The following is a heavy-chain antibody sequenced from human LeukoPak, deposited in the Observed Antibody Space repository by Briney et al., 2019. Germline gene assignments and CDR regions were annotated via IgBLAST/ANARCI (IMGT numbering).Heavy chain of an antibody. CDR1: GGSISSNSHY. Sequence: PSETLSLTCTVSGGSISSNSHYWGWIRQPPGTGLEWIANIFHNGNTAYNPSLKRRVTIPIDTSQNQLSLRLSSVTAADTAMYYCARVPLYWQDPFDFWGQGTLVTVSS. CDR2: IFHNGNT. J-gene: IGHJ4*02. D-gene: IGHD2-8*02. V-gene: IGHV4-39*07. CDR3: ARVPLYWQDPFDF.